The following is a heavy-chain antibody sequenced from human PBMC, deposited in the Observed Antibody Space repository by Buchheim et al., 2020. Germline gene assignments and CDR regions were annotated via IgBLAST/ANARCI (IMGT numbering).Heavy chain of an antibody. D-gene: IGHD4-17*01. V-gene: IGHV3-30-3*01. J-gene: IGHJ4*02. CDR3: AKEVAQVYGDHFDY. CDR1: GFTFSSYA. Sequence: QVQLVESGGGVVQPGRSLRLSCAASGFTFSSYAMHWVRQAPGKGLEWVAVISYDGSNKYYADSVKGRFTISRDNSKNTLYLQMNSLRAEDTAVYYCAKEVAQVYGDHFDYWGQGTL. CDR2: ISYDGSNK.